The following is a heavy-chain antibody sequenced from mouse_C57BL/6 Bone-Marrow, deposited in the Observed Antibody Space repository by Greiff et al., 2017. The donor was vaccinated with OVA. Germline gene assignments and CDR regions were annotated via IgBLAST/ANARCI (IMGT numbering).Heavy chain of an antibody. CDR1: GYSFTGYY. CDR3: ARGGGYYLDY. D-gene: IGHD1-1*02. CDR2: INPSTGGT. Sequence: EVQLKESGPELVKPGASVKISCKASGYSFTGYYMNWVKQSPEKSLEWIGEINPSTGGTTYNQKFKAKATLTVDKSSSTAYMQLKSLTSEDSAVYYCARGGGYYLDYWGQGTTLTVSS. J-gene: IGHJ2*01. V-gene: IGHV1-42*01.